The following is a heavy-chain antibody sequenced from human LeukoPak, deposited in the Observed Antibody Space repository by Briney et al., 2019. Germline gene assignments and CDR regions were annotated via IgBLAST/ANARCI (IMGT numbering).Heavy chain of an antibody. CDR3: ARESILEKGTILYFDY. CDR2: ISGSGGST. V-gene: IGHV3-23*01. CDR1: GFTFSSYA. D-gene: IGHD5-24*01. J-gene: IGHJ4*02. Sequence: GGSLRLSCAASGFTFSSYAMSWVRQAPGKGLEWVSGISGSGGSTYYADSVKGRFTISRDNAKNSLYLQMNSLRAEDTAVYYCARESILEKGTILYFDYWGQGTLVTVSS.